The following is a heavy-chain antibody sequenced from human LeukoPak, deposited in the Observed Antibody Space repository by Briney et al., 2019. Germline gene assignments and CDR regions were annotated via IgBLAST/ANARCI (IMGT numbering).Heavy chain of an antibody. Sequence: ASVKVSFKSSGYRFTVYYMHWVRQAPGQGLEWMGWINPTSGVTNYAQKFQGRVTMTRDTSISTAHMELSRLRYDDTAVYYCARDIGQWLVRGDAFDVWGQGTMVTVSS. CDR3: ARDIGQWLVRGDAFDV. J-gene: IGHJ3*01. D-gene: IGHD6-19*01. CDR2: INPTSGVT. V-gene: IGHV1-2*02. CDR1: GYRFTVYY.